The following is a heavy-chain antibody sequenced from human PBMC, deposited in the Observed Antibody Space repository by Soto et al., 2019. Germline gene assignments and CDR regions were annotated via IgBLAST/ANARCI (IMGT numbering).Heavy chain of an antibody. CDR2: FYSSGSP. Sequence: SETLSLTCTVSGDSLSGYYWSWIRQTPGKGLEWIGYFYSSGSPHHNPSLKSRVTISEDRSKNQFYLKLSSVTAADTAVYYCASALYCSGGSCSFDPWGQGTLVTVSS. D-gene: IGHD2-15*01. CDR1: GDSLSGYY. V-gene: IGHV4-59*01. CDR3: ASALYCSGGSCSFDP. J-gene: IGHJ5*02.